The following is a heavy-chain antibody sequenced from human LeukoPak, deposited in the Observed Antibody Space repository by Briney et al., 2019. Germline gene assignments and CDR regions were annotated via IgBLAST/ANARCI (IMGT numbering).Heavy chain of an antibody. J-gene: IGHJ4*02. V-gene: IGHV3-30*04. D-gene: IGHD5-18*01. Sequence: GGSLRLSCAASGFTFSCYAMHWVRQAPGKGLEWVAVISYDGSNKYYADSVKGRFTISRDNSKNTLYLQMNSLRAEDTAVYYCARAYTAMVLYYFDYWGQGTLVTVSS. CDR3: ARAYTAMVLYYFDY. CDR2: ISYDGSNK. CDR1: GFTFSCYA.